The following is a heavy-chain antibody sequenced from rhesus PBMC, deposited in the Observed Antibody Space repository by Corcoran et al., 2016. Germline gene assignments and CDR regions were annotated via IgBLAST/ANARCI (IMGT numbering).Heavy chain of an antibody. D-gene: IGHD2-21*01. J-gene: IGHJ4*01. CDR3: ARKDCTGSDGPDYFDY. CDR1: GGSISSNY. CDR2: IYGGPET. V-gene: IGHV4-147*01. Sequence: QVQLQESGPGLVKPSETLSLTCAFSGGSISSNYWSWFRQPPGKGLAWLGRIYGGPETQTYTPSPTSRVTISTDPAKNHSPLRLTSGTAADTAGYYCARKDCTGSDGPDYFDYWGQGVLVTVSS.